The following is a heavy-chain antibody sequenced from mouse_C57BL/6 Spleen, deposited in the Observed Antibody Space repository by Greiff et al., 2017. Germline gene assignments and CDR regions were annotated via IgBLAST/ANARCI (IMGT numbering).Heavy chain of an antibody. Sequence: QVQLQQPGAELVKPGASVKLSCKASGYTFTSYWMQWVKQRPGQGLEWIGEIDPSDSYTNYNQKFKGKATLTVDTSSSTAYMQLSSLTSEDSAVYYCARKRPPYAMDDWGQGTSVTVSS. V-gene: IGHV1-50*01. CDR2: IDPSDSYT. CDR3: ARKRPPYAMDD. J-gene: IGHJ4*01. CDR1: GYTFTSYW.